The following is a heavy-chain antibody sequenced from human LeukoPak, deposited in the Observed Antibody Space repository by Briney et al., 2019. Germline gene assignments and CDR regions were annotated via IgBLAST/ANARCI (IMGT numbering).Heavy chain of an antibody. Sequence: SETLSLTCTVSGGSTSTFYWSWLRQPPGKGLEWIGYIFQTGHSNYNPSLKGRVTISVDTSKNQLSLKLYSVTVADTAIHYCARHPFSDGFDFWGQGTMVTVSS. CDR1: GGSTSTFY. V-gene: IGHV4-59*08. CDR3: ARHPFSDGFDF. J-gene: IGHJ3*01. CDR2: IFQTGHS.